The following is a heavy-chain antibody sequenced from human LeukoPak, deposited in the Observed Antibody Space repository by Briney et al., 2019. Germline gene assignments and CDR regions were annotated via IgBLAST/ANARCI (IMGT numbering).Heavy chain of an antibody. CDR1: GFTFSSYG. CDR3: AKPLWFGELGVDY. Sequence: GGSLRLSCAASGFTFSSYGMHWVRQSPGRGLEWVSFLSFDGSNEFYADSLKGRFTISRDNSKDTLYLQMDSLRAEDTALYYCAKPLWFGELGVDYWGQGTLVTVSS. D-gene: IGHD3-10*01. J-gene: IGHJ4*02. V-gene: IGHV3-30*18. CDR2: LSFDGSNE.